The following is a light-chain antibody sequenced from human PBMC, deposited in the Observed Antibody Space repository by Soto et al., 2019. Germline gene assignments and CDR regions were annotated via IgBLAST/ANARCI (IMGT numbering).Light chain of an antibody. J-gene: IGKJ2*01. CDR1: RILLYSDGNTY. Sequence: VLTESPVSRLVTPGEAASNFCRPSRILLYSDGNTYLNWFQQRTGQYPTRLIYLVSNRDSGVPDRFSGSKSGTDFTLKISRVEAEDVGISYCMQASHRPYTFGQGTKVDI. V-gene: IGKV2-30*01. CDR2: LVS. CDR3: MQASHRPYT.